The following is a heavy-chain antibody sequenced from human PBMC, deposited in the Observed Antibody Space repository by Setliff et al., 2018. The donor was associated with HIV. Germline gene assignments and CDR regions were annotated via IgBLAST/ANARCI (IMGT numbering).Heavy chain of an antibody. CDR2: IYASGSA. CDR1: GDSITSSSYY. Sequence: SETLSLTCTVSGDSITSSSYYWGWIRQPAGRGLEWLGHIYASGSANPHPFFRSRVTISDDTSKNQFSLALASVTVADTAVYYCARDRFGVPGDSWGQGMLVTVSS. V-gene: IGHV4-61*09. CDR3: ARDRFGVPGDS. J-gene: IGHJ4*02. D-gene: IGHD3-16*01.